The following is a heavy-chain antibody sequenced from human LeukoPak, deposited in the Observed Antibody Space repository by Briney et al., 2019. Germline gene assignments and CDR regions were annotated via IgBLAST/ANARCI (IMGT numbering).Heavy chain of an antibody. CDR2: INHSGST. V-gene: IGHV4-34*01. J-gene: IGHJ4*02. Sequence: SETLSLTCAVYGGSFSGYYWSWIRQPPGKGLEWIGEINHSGSTNYNPSLKSRVTISVDTSKNQFSLKLSSVTAVDTAVYYCAMGGIAVACWGQGTLVTVSS. CDR3: AMGGIAVAC. CDR1: GGSFSGYY. D-gene: IGHD6-19*01.